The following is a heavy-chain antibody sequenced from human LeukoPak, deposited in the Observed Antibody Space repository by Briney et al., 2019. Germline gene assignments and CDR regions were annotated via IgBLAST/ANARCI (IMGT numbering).Heavy chain of an antibody. V-gene: IGHV4-31*02. CDR2: IYYSGST. D-gene: IGHD6-13*01. J-gene: IGHJ4*02. CDR3: ARAGKQQLPHY. Sequence: SWIRQHPGKGLEWIGYIYYSGSTYYNPSLKSRVTISVDTSKNQFSLKLSSVTAADTAVYYCARAGKQQLPHYWGQGTLVTVSS.